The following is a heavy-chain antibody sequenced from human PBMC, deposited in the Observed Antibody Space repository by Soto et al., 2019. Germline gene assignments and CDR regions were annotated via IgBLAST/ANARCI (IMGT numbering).Heavy chain of an antibody. CDR2: KSNDESNK. V-gene: IGHV3-30*18. CDR3: AKAQNYYDSSGYYPS. Sequence: PGGSLRLSCAASGFTFSSYGMHWVRQAQGKGLGWVAVKSNDESNKYYADTVKGRFTIDRDNSKNTLYLQMNSLRAEDTAVYYCAKAQNYYDSSGYYPSWGQGTLVTVSS. J-gene: IGHJ5*02. D-gene: IGHD3-22*01. CDR1: GFTFSSYG.